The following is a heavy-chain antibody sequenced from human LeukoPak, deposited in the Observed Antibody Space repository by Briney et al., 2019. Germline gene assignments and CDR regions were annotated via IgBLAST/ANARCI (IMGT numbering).Heavy chain of an antibody. CDR2: IYHSGST. CDR3: ARAPRYCSSTSCYANGLF. V-gene: IGHV4-4*02. Sequence: PSETLSLTCAVSGGSISSSNWWSWVRQPPGKGLEWIGEIYHSGSTNYNPSLKSRVTISVDKSKNQFSLKLSSVTAADTAVYYCARAPRYCSSTSCYANGLFWGQGTMVTVSS. D-gene: IGHD2-2*01. CDR1: GGSISSSNW. J-gene: IGHJ3*01.